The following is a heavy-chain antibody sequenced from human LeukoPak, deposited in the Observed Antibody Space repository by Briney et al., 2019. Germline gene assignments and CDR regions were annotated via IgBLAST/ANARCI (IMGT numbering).Heavy chain of an antibody. CDR2: IYSGGTT. D-gene: IGHD1-1*01. CDR3: ARTTTFAPHFDY. V-gene: IGHV3-66*01. CDR1: GFTVSSNY. J-gene: IGHJ4*02. Sequence: GGSLRLSCAASGFTVSSNYMSWVRQAPGKGLEWVSVIYSGGTTYYADSVKGRFTISRDNSKNTLYLQMNSLRAEDTAVYYCARTTTFAPHFDYWGQGTLVTVSS.